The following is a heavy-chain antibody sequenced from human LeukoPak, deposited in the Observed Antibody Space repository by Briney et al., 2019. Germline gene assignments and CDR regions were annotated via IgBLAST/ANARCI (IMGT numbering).Heavy chain of an antibody. V-gene: IGHV1-24*01. CDR1: GYTFTGYY. Sequence: ASVKVSCKASGYTFTGYYMHWVRQAPGKGLEWMGGFDPEDGETIYAQKFQGRVTMTEDTSTDTAYMELSSLRSEDTAVYYCATDQYYYDSSGYYSNGFDYWGQGTLVTVSS. D-gene: IGHD3-22*01. J-gene: IGHJ4*02. CDR2: FDPEDGET. CDR3: ATDQYYYDSSGYYSNGFDY.